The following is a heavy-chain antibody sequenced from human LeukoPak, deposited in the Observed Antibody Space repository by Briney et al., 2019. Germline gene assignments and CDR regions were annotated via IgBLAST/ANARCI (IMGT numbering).Heavy chain of an antibody. CDR3: ARDPSIAVAGGFDY. D-gene: IGHD6-19*01. Sequence: LSLTCAVYGGSFSGYYWSWIRQAPGKGLEWVSYISSSGSTIYYADSVKGRFTISRDNAKNSLYLQMNSLRAEDTAVYYCARDPSIAVAGGFDYWGQGTLVTVSS. J-gene: IGHJ4*02. V-gene: IGHV3-11*01. CDR2: ISSSGSTI. CDR1: GGSFSGYY.